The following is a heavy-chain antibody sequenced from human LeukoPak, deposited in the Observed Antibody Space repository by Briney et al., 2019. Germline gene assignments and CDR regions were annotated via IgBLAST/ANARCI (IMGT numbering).Heavy chain of an antibody. D-gene: IGHD5-12*01. V-gene: IGHV5-10-1*01. CDR3: ATHSGYDYFFGY. Sequence: GESLKISCKGSGYSFTSYWISWVRQMPGKGLEWMGRIDPSDSYNNYSPSFQGHVTISADKSISTAYLQWSSLKASDTAMYYCATHSGYDYFFGYWGQGTLVTVPS. CDR1: GYSFTSYW. J-gene: IGHJ4*02. CDR2: IDPSDSYN.